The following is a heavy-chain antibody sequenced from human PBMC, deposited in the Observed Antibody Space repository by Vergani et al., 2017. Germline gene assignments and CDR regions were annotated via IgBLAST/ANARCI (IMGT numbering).Heavy chain of an antibody. J-gene: IGHJ4*02. CDR2: ISYDGSNK. Sequence: VQLVESGGGLVQPGGSLRLSCAASGFTFSSYSMNWVRQAPGKGLEWVAVISYDGSNKYYADSVKGRFTISRDNSKNTLYLQMNRLRAEDTAVYYCAKDGGFTIFGVAAPSSHDYWGQGTLVTVSS. CDR3: AKDGGFTIFGVAAPSSHDY. D-gene: IGHD3-3*01. CDR1: GFTFSSYS. V-gene: IGHV3-30*18.